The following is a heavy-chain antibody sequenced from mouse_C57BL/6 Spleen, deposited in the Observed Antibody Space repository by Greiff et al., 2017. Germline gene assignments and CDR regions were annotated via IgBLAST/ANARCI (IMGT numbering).Heavy chain of an antibody. V-gene: IGHV1-52*01. Sequence: QVQLQQPGAELVRPGSSVKLSCKASGYTFTSYWMHWVKQRPIQGLEWIGNIDPSDSETHYNQKFKDKATLTVDKSSSTAYMQLSSLTSEDSAVYYGAREGDYDEYYYAMDYWGQGTSVTVSS. CDR1: GYTFTSYW. D-gene: IGHD2-4*01. CDR3: AREGDYDEYYYAMDY. J-gene: IGHJ4*01. CDR2: IDPSDSET.